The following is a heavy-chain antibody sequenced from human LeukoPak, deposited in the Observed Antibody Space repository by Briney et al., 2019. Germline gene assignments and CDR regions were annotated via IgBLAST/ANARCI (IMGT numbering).Heavy chain of an antibody. V-gene: IGHV1-69*13. Sequence: ASVTVSCKASGGTFSSYAISWVRQAPGQGLEWMGGIIPIFGTANYAQKFQGRVTITADESTSTAYMELSSLRSEDTAVYYCASVLYYYDSSGYYPYWGQGTLVTVSS. CDR3: ASVLYYYDSSGYYPY. CDR2: IIPIFGTA. D-gene: IGHD3-22*01. CDR1: GGTFSSYA. J-gene: IGHJ4*02.